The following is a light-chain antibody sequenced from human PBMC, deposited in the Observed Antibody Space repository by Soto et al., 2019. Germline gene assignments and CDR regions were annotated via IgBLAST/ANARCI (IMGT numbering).Light chain of an antibody. Sequence: QSALTQPASVSGSPGQSITISCTGTSSDVGGNNYVSWYQQCPGTAPKLIIYGVSSRHSGFFNRFSGSKYGNTASLTISGLKAEGEADYYCISYTISDSWVFGGGTKLTVL. CDR2: GVS. J-gene: IGLJ3*02. CDR1: SSDVGGNNY. CDR3: ISYTISDSWV. V-gene: IGLV2-14*01.